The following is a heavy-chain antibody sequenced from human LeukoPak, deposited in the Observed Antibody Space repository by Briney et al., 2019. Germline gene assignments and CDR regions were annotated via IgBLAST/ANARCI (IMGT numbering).Heavy chain of an antibody. CDR2: IIPIFGTA. D-gene: IGHD4-17*01. J-gene: IGHJ4*02. CDR1: GGTFSSYA. Sequence: ASVKVSCKASGGTFSSYAISWVRPAPGQGLEWMGRIIPIFGTANYAQKFQGRVTITTDKSTSTAYMELSSLRSEDTAVYYCARELDYGGYPFDYWGQGALVTVSS. V-gene: IGHV1-69*05. CDR3: ARELDYGGYPFDY.